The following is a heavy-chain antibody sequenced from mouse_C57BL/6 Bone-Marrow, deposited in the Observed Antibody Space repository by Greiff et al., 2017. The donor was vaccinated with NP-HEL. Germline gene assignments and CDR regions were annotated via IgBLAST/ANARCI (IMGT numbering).Heavy chain of an antibody. CDR2: IRNKANNHAT. Sequence: EVKLEESGGGLVQPGGSMKLSCAASGFTFSDAWMDWVRQSPEKGLEWVAEIRNKANNHATYYAESVKGRFTISRDDSKSSVYLQMNSLRAEDTGIYYCTILPSYYYGGDYWGQGTTLTVSS. D-gene: IGHD1-1*01. J-gene: IGHJ2*01. V-gene: IGHV6-6*01. CDR3: TILPSYYYGGDY. CDR1: GFTFSDAW.